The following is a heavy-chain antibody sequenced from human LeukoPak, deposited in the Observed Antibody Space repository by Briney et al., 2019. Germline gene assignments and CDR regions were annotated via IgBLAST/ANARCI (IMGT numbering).Heavy chain of an antibody. V-gene: IGHV3-48*03. D-gene: IGHD3-22*01. CDR2: ISSSGRTT. J-gene: IGHJ3*01. CDR3: ARGGNIGYNYNAFDV. CDR1: GFTFSTYE. Sequence: GGSLRLPCAASGFTFSTYEMNWVRLAPGKGLEWVSFISSSGRTTYYADSVKGRFTISRDNAKNSLYLQMNSLRAEDTAVFYCARGGNIGYNYNAFDVWGQGTMVTVSS.